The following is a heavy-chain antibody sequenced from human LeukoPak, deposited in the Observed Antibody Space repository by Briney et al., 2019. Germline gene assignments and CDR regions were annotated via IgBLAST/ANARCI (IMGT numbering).Heavy chain of an antibody. J-gene: IGHJ4*02. Sequence: AGGSLRLSCAASGFTFDDYAMHWVRQAPGKGLEWVSGISWNSGSIGYADSVKGRFTISGDNAKNSLYLQMNSLRAEDTALYYCAKDHYYGSGSYYNGDYFDYWGQGTLVTVSS. V-gene: IGHV3-9*01. D-gene: IGHD3-10*01. CDR3: AKDHYYGSGSYYNGDYFDY. CDR1: GFTFDDYA. CDR2: ISWNSGSI.